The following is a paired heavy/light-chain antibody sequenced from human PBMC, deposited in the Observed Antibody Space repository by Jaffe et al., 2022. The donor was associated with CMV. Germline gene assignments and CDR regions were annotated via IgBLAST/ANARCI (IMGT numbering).Heavy chain of an antibody. J-gene: IGHJ3*01. CDR1: GGTFSTYA. D-gene: IGHD2-21*01. Sequence: VQLAQSGAEVKRPGSSVKVSCKASGGTFSTYAINWVRQAPGQGLEWMGKILPVVDTATYAQKFQGRLTITADKFTNTVYMELDGLTSEDTAVYFCARPMSCGDDCFFQGLFDVWGQGTRVTVSS. CDR3: ARPMSCGDDCFFQGLFDV. CDR2: ILPVVDTA. V-gene: IGHV1-69*06.
Light chain of an antibody. V-gene: IGKV4-1*01. CDR1: QSVFYSSNGKNY. CDR3: RQYLTTPGT. CDR2: WAS. J-gene: IGKJ1*01. Sequence: DIVMTQSPESLAVSVGERATFNCKSSQSVFYSSNGKNYLAWYQQKAGQSPRLLVSWASTRESGVPDRFSGSGSGTDFTLTISSLQAEDVAVYYCRQYLTTPGTFGQGTKVEIK.